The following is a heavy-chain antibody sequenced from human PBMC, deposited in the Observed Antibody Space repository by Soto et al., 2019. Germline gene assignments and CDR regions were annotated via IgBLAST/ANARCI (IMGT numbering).Heavy chain of an antibody. J-gene: IGHJ4*02. CDR1: GFSLTTDRVG. D-gene: IGHD1-26*01. Sequence: QITLKESGPTLVKPTQTLTLTCTFSGFSLTTDRVGVGWIRQPPGEALEWLAVIYWDDSKTYRPSLESRLTITKDTSNKQVALTMTNMDSLDTATYYCAHAYGGRSLYWGQGTLVTVSS. V-gene: IGHV2-5*02. CDR2: IYWDDSK. CDR3: AHAYGGRSLY.